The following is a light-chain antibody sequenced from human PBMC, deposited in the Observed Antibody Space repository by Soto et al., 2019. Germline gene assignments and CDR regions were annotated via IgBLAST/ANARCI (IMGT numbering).Light chain of an antibody. CDR3: QKYNGAPRT. J-gene: IGKJ1*01. V-gene: IGKV1-27*01. CDR2: GAS. Sequence: DIQMTQSPSSLSASVGDRVTITCRASQGISNHLAWYQQKPGKVPRLLIYGASTLQSGVPSRFSGSGSGTDFTLTISSLQPEDVATYYCQKYNGAPRTFGQGTKVDFK. CDR1: QGISNH.